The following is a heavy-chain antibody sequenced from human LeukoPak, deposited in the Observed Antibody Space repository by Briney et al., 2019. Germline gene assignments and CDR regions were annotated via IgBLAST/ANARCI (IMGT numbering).Heavy chain of an antibody. CDR3: ARDGPAYTSRWYDYYYGLDV. J-gene: IGHJ6*02. Sequence: SETLSLTCTVSGDSICSYFWSWIRQSPGKGLEWIGHIYHSGSTNYNPSLKSRVTISIDTSKNQFSLKLTSVTSADAAVYYCARDGPAYTSRWYDYYYGLDVWGQGTTVTVSS. CDR2: IYHSGST. D-gene: IGHD2-2*01. CDR1: GDSICSYF. V-gene: IGHV4-59*01.